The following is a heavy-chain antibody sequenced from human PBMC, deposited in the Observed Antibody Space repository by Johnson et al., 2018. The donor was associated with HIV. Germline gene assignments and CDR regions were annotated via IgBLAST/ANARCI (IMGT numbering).Heavy chain of an antibody. CDR1: GITVGTNY. J-gene: IGHJ3*02. Sequence: EQLVESGGGLVQPGGSLRLSCAASGITVGTNYMSSVRQAPGKGLEWVSVTYSGVTTFSADSLKGRFTISRDNSRNTLYLQMSSLRVEDTAVYYCASVRRGAFDMWGQGTVVTVSS. CDR2: TYSGVTT. CDR3: ASVRRGAFDM. D-gene: IGHD2-8*01. V-gene: IGHV3-66*01.